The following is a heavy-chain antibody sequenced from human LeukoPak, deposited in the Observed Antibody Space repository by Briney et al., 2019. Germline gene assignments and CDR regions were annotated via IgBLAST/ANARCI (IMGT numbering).Heavy chain of an antibody. CDR1: GYTFTSHD. CDR2: ISTYNGNT. Sequence: ASVKVSCKTSGYTFTSHDINWVRQAPGQGLEWMGWISTYNGNTNYAQKVQGRVTMTTDTSTSTAYMELRSLRSDDTAVFYCARAPTETTPFDYWGQGTLVTVSS. V-gene: IGHV1-18*01. D-gene: IGHD4-17*01. CDR3: ARAPTETTPFDY. J-gene: IGHJ4*02.